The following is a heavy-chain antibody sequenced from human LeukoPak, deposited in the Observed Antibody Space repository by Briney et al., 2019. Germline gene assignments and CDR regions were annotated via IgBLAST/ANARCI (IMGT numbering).Heavy chain of an antibody. V-gene: IGHV4-39*07. Sequence: PSETLSLTCTVSGGSISSSSYYWGWIRQPPGKGLEWIGSIYYSGSTYYNPSLKSRVTISVDTSKNQFSLKLSSVTAADTAVYYCARDRRGALSFPFGEPLLFDYWGQGTLVTVSS. CDR3: ARDRRGALSFPFGEPLLFDY. CDR1: GGSISSSSYY. D-gene: IGHD1-26*01. CDR2: IYYSGST. J-gene: IGHJ4*02.